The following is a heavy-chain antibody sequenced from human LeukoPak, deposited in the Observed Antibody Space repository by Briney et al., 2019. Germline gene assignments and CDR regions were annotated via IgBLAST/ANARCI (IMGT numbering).Heavy chain of an antibody. D-gene: IGHD3-10*01. Sequence: ASVKVSCKASGYTFTGYYMHWVRQAPGQGLEWMEWINPNSGGTNYAQKFQGRVTMTRDTSISTAYMELSRLRSDDTAVYYCARDLRAEYYYGSGTLYFDYWGQGTLVAVSS. J-gene: IGHJ4*02. CDR3: ARDLRAEYYYGSGTLYFDY. CDR1: GYTFTGYY. CDR2: INPNSGGT. V-gene: IGHV1-2*02.